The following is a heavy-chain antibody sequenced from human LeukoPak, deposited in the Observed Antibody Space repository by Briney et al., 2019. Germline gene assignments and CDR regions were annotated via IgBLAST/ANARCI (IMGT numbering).Heavy chain of an antibody. CDR1: GGSISSSSYY. Sequence: KPSETLSLTCTVSGGSISSSSYYWGWIRQPPGKGLEWIGSIYYSGSTYYNPSLKSRVTISVDTSKNQFSLKLSSVTAADTAVYYCARVGYDFWSGYFNFDYWGQGTLVTVSS. D-gene: IGHD3-3*01. J-gene: IGHJ4*02. V-gene: IGHV4-39*01. CDR2: IYYSGST. CDR3: ARVGYDFWSGYFNFDY.